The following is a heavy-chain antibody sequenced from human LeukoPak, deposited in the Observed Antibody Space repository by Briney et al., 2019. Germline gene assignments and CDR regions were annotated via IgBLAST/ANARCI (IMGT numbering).Heavy chain of an antibody. Sequence: ASVKVSCKASGYTFADYYIHWVRQAPGQGLEWMGWINPNSGGTNYAQKFQGRVTMTRDTSISTAYMELSSLRSEDTAVYYCAADIATTNYWYFDLWGRGTLVTVSS. J-gene: IGHJ2*01. V-gene: IGHV1-2*02. CDR2: INPNSGGT. CDR1: GYTFADYY. CDR3: AADIATTNYWYFDL. D-gene: IGHD5-24*01.